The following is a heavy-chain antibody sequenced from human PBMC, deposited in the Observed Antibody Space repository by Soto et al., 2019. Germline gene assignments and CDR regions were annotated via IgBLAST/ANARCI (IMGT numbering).Heavy chain of an antibody. J-gene: IGHJ5*01. Sequence: EVQLVASGGGLVQPGGSLRLSCAASGFTFSSYWMGWVRQAPGKGLEWVANISPDGSGTYYVDSMKGRFVISRDNAKNSLYLQVNSLTAEDTAVYYCARWIRGTPDSWGQGTLFTVSS. D-gene: IGHD3-10*01. CDR3: ARWIRGTPDS. V-gene: IGHV3-7*04. CDR1: GFTFSSYW. CDR2: ISPDGSGT.